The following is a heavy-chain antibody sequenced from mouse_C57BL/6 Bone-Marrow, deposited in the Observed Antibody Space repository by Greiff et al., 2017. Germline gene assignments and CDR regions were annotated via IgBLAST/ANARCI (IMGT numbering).Heavy chain of an antibody. CDR3: TGITTVVDY. D-gene: IGHD1-1*01. Sequence: EVMLVESGAELVRPGASVKLSCTASGFNIKDDYMHWVKQRPEQGLEWIGWIDPENGDTEYASKFQGKATITADTSSNTAYLQLSSLTSEDTAVYYCTGITTVVDYWGQGTTLTVSS. CDR2: IDPENGDT. J-gene: IGHJ2*01. CDR1: GFNIKDDY. V-gene: IGHV14-4*01.